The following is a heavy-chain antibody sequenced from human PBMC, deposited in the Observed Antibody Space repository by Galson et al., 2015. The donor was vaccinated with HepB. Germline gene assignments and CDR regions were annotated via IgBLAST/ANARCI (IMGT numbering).Heavy chain of an antibody. Sequence: QSGAEVKKPGASVKVSCKASGYTFTSYGISWVRQAPGQGLEWMGWISAYNGNTNYAQKLQGRVTMTTDTSTSTAYMEQRSLRSDDTAVYYCARDLGYSSSWFHYCYYGMDVWRQGTTVTVSS. J-gene: IGHJ6*02. V-gene: IGHV1-18*04. CDR3: ARDLGYSSSWFHYCYYGMDV. CDR1: GYTFTSYG. D-gene: IGHD6-13*01. CDR2: ISAYNGNT.